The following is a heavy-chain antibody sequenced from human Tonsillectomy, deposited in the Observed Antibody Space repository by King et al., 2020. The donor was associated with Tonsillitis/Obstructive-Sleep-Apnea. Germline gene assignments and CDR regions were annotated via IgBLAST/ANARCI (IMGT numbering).Heavy chain of an antibody. CDR2: FDPEDGET. Sequence: QLVQSGAEVKKPGASVKVSCKVSGYTLTELSMHWVRQAPGKGLEWMGGFDPEDGETIYAQKFQGRVTMTEDTSTDTAYMELSSLRSEDTAVYYGATSITMVRGVILVYWYFDLWGRGTLVTVSS. J-gene: IGHJ2*01. CDR3: ATSITMVRGVILVYWYFDL. D-gene: IGHD3-10*01. CDR1: GYTLTELS. V-gene: IGHV1-24*01.